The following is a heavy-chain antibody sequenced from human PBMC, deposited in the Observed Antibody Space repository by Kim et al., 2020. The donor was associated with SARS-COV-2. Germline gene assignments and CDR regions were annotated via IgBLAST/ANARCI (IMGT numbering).Heavy chain of an antibody. CDR3: ARGPTYYYGSGSYHYYYYYGMDV. CDR1: GGSFSGYY. CDR2: INHSGST. V-gene: IGHV4-34*01. J-gene: IGHJ6*02. D-gene: IGHD3-10*01. Sequence: SETLSLTCAVYGGSFSGYYWSWIRQPPGKGLEWIGEINHSGSTNYNPSLKSRVSISVDTSKNQFSLKLSSVTAADTAVYYCARGPTYYYGSGSYHYYYYYGMDVWGQGTTVTVSS.